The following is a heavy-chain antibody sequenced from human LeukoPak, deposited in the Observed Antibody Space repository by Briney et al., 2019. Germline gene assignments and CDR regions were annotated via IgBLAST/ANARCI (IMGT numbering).Heavy chain of an antibody. CDR3: ARVGMASGSGCDY. CDR1: GLTFSIYW. D-gene: IGHD6-19*01. CDR2: IKQVGSEK. Sequence: GGSLSLSCAVSGLTFSIYWMSWVRQAPGKGLEWVAKIKQVGSEKYHVDSLKGRFSLSRDKAKNSLYLQLGSLRAEYMALYYCARVGMASGSGCDYRGQGTLVTVSS. J-gene: IGHJ4*02. V-gene: IGHV3-7*01.